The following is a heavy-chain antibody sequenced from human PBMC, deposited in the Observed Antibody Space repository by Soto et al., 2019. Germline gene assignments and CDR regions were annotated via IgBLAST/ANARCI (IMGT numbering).Heavy chain of an antibody. V-gene: IGHV4-39*01. D-gene: IGHD3-10*01. Sequence: SETLSLTCTVSGGSISSSSYYWGWIRQPPGKGLEWIGSIYYSGSTYYNPSLKSRVTISVDTSKNQFSLKLSSVTAADTAVYYCARRYYYGSGSYYFKYNWFDPWGQGTLVTVSS. CDR1: GGSISSSSYY. J-gene: IGHJ5*02. CDR2: IYYSGST. CDR3: ARRYYYGSGSYYFKYNWFDP.